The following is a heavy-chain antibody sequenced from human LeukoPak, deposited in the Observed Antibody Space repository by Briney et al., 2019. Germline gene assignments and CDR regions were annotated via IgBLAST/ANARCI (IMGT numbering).Heavy chain of an antibody. CDR2: ISAYNGNT. J-gene: IGHJ4*02. CDR3: ARETSYDILTGPRYYFDY. D-gene: IGHD3-9*01. Sequence: ASVKVSCKASGYTFTSYGISWVRQAPGQGLEWMGWISAYNGNTNYAQKLQGRVTMTTDTSTSTAYMELRSLRSEDTAVYYCARETSYDILTGPRYYFDYWGQGTLVTVSS. V-gene: IGHV1-18*01. CDR1: GYTFTSYG.